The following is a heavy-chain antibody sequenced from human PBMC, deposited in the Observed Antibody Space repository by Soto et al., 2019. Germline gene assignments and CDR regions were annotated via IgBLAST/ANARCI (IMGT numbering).Heavy chain of an antibody. CDR1: GYTLTELS. V-gene: IGHV1-24*01. CDR2: FDPEDGET. D-gene: IGHD3-10*01. CDR3: ATDPGSGSYYPDYYYYGMDV. J-gene: IGHJ6*02. Sequence: QVQLVQSGAEVKKPGASVKVSCKVSGYTLTELSMHWVRQAPGKGLEWVGGFDPEDGETIYAQKFQGRVTMTEDTSTDTAYMELSSLRSEDTAVYYCATDPGSGSYYPDYYYYGMDVWGQGTTVTVSS.